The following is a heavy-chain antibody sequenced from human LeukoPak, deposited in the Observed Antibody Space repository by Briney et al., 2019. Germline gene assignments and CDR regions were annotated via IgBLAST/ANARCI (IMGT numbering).Heavy chain of an antibody. D-gene: IGHD2-15*01. V-gene: IGHV1-2*02. CDR2: INPNSGGT. CDR1: GYTFTGYY. CDR3: ASSVAASTAFDI. J-gene: IGHJ3*02. Sequence: ASVKVSCKASGYTFTGYYIHWVRQAHGQGLEWVGWINPNSGGTNYAQKFQGRVTMTRDTSISTAYMELSRLRSDDTAVYYCASSVAASTAFDIWGQGTMVTVSS.